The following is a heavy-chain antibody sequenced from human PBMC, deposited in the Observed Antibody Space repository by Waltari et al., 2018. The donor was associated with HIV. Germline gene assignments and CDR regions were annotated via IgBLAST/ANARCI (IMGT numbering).Heavy chain of an antibody. J-gene: IGHJ4*02. CDR2: LNHSGST. CDR1: GGSFTGYY. CDR3: ARVPYGYCSSTSCYRGVDY. V-gene: IGHV4-34*01. D-gene: IGHD2-2*03. Sequence: QVQLQLWDAGLLKPSETLSLPCAVYGGSFTGYYWTWIRQPPGKGLEWIGELNHSGSTNNIPSLRSRVTISVDTSKNQFSLKLSSVTAADTAVYYCARVPYGYCSSTSCYRGVDYWGQGTLVTVSS.